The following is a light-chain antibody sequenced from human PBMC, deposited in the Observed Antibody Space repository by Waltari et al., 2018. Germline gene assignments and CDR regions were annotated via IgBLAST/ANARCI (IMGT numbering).Light chain of an antibody. Sequence: QSVLTQPPSVSAAPGQRVTIYCSGGSSNIGNHDVSWYQQFTGTAPKLLSTDTKKRPVGIPDRFSGSKSGTSATLGITGLQTGDEADYYCATWDSRLSVVVFGGGTKVTVL. J-gene: IGLJ3*02. V-gene: IGLV1-51*01. CDR1: SSNIGNHD. CDR3: ATWDSRLSVVV. CDR2: DTK.